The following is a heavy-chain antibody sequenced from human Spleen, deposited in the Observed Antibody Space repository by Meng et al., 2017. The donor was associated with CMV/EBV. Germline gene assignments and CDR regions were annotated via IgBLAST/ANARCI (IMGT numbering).Heavy chain of an antibody. J-gene: IGHJ4*02. CDR1: GFTFSSYW. V-gene: IGHV3-7*01. CDR2: IKQDGSEK. CDR3: ARLFDSSTSRYQALVY. D-gene: IGHD2-2*01. Sequence: GESLKISCGASGFTFSSYWMSWVRQAPGKGLEWVANIKQDGSEKYYVDSVKGRFTVSRDNTKNSVYLQLNSLRVEDTAVYYCARLFDSSTSRYQALVYWGRGTRVTVSS.